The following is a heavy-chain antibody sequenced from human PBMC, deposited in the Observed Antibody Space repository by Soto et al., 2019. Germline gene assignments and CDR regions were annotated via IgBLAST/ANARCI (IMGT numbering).Heavy chain of an antibody. CDR3: AREGYSSSFDPFDF. CDR1: GYNFRNFG. Sequence: QVQLEQSGDAVKKPGASVKVSCKASGYNFRNFGITWVRQASGLGLEWLGWISGYNGRTSSARNFRDRVLLTTDTATNTAYMELRSLTSDDTAIYYCAREGYSSSFDPFDFWGQGTKVTVSS. J-gene: IGHJ3*01. V-gene: IGHV1-18*01. D-gene: IGHD5-18*01. CDR2: ISGYNGRT.